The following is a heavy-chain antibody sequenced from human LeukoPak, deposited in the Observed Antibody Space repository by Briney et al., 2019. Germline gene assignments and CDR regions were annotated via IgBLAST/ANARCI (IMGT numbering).Heavy chain of an antibody. D-gene: IGHD6-6*01. CDR2: FDPEDGET. CDR1: GYTLTELS. CDR3: ATDTRSSSSYWFDP. Sequence: ASVKVSCKVSGYTLTELSMHWMRQAPGKGLEWMGGFDPEDGETIYAQKFQGRVTMTEDTSTDTAYMELSSLRSEDTAVYYCATDTRSSSSYWFDPWGQGTLVTVSS. V-gene: IGHV1-24*01. J-gene: IGHJ5*02.